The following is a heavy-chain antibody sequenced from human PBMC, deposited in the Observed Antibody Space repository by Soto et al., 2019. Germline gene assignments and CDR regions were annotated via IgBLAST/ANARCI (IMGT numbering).Heavy chain of an antibody. V-gene: IGHV3-11*01. CDR2: ISSSGSTI. J-gene: IGHJ5*02. Sequence: QVQLVESGGGLVKPGGSLRLSCAASGFTFSDYYMSWIRQAPGKGLEWVSYISSSGSTIYYADSVKGRFIISRDNAKNSLYLQMNSLRAEDTAVYYCARSLTKRYCSSTSCYGGVWFDPWGQGTLVTVSS. CDR1: GFTFSDYY. D-gene: IGHD2-2*01. CDR3: ARSLTKRYCSSTSCYGGVWFDP.